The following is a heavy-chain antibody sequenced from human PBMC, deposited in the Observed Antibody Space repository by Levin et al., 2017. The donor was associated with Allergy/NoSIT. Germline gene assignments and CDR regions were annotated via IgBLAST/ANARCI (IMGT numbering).Heavy chain of an antibody. V-gene: IGHV1-8*01. CDR1: GYTFTSYD. Sequence: ASVKVSCKASGYTFTSYDINWVRQATGQGLEWMGWMNPNSGNTGYAQKFQGRVTMTRNTSISTAYMELSSLRSEDTAVYYCARVCSSTSCYYDFWSGYLAFDIWGQGTMVTVSS. CDR2: MNPNSGNT. CDR3: ARVCSSTSCYYDFWSGYLAFDI. D-gene: IGHD3-3*01. J-gene: IGHJ3*02.